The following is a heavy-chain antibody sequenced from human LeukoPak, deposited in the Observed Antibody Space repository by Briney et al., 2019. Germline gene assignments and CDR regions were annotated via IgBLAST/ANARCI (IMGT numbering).Heavy chain of an antibody. CDR3: AKRSSIAARYFDY. CDR2: IYHSGST. J-gene: IGHJ4*02. V-gene: IGHV4-4*02. CDR1: GGSISSSNW. D-gene: IGHD6-6*01. Sequence: PSETLSLTCAVSGGSISSSNWWSWVRQPPGKGLEWIGEIYHSGSTNYNPSLKSRVTISVDKSKNQFSLKLSSVTAADTAVYYCAKRSSIAARYFDYWGQGTLVTVSS.